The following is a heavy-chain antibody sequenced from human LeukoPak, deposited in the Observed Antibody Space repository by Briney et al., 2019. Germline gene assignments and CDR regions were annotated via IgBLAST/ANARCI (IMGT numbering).Heavy chain of an antibody. Sequence: GRSLRLSCAASGFTFSNYAMSWVRQAPGKGLEWVSGLIGSGGSTYYADSVKGRFTISRDSSKNTLYLQMNSLRAEDTAVYYCARGYSSGWYAEGRFDYWGQGTLVTVSS. D-gene: IGHD6-19*01. CDR2: LIGSGGST. V-gene: IGHV3-23*01. CDR1: GFTFSNYA. J-gene: IGHJ4*02. CDR3: ARGYSSGWYAEGRFDY.